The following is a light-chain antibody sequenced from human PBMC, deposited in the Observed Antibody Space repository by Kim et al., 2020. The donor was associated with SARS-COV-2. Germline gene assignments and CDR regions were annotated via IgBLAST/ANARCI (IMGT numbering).Light chain of an antibody. CDR1: SSNIGAYD. J-gene: IGLJ3*02. CDR3: QSYDSTLSDSWV. Sequence: VTISCTGSSSNIGAYDVHWDQHLPGTAPKLLIYGDTNRPSGVPDRFSGSKSGTSASLSITGLQAEDEADYYCQSYDSTLSDSWVFGGGTQLTVL. CDR2: GDT. V-gene: IGLV1-40*01.